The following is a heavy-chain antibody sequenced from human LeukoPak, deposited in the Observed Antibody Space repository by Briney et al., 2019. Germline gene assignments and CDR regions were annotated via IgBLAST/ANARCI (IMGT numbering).Heavy chain of an antibody. CDR3: ARKFVRVVVVAARRLTNWFDP. J-gene: IGHJ5*02. V-gene: IGHV4-39*01. Sequence: SETPSLTCTVSGGSISSSSYYWGWIRQPPGKGLEWIGSIYYSGSTYYNPSLKSRVTISVDTSKNQFSLKLSSVTAADTAVYYCARKFVRVVVVAARRLTNWFDPWGQGTLVTVSS. CDR1: GGSISSSSYY. D-gene: IGHD2-15*01. CDR2: IYYSGST.